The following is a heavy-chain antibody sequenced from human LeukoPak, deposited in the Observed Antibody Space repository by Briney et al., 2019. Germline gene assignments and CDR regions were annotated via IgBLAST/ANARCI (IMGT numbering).Heavy chain of an antibody. CDR1: GFTFSDYY. Sequence: GGSLRLSCAASGFTFSDYYMSWIRQAPGKGLEWVGRIKSNPDGGTANYAAPVKARFIISRDDSKNTLYLHMHNLKMEDTAVYYCTTDTGGFWGQGTLVAVSS. CDR3: TTDTGGF. J-gene: IGHJ4*02. D-gene: IGHD1-14*01. CDR2: IKSNPDGGTA. V-gene: IGHV3-15*01.